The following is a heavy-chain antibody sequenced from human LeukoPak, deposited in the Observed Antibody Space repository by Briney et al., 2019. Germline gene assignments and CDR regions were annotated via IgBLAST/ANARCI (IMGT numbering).Heavy chain of an antibody. CDR1: GYTFNSYG. D-gene: IGHD3-22*01. CDR2: IRNYNGDT. V-gene: IGHV1-18*01. J-gene: IGHJ4*02. Sequence: ASVKVSCKASGYTFNSYGFSWVRQAPGQGLEWVGWIRNYNGDTRYAQKFQGRVTMTTDTSTRTSNMELRNLGSDDTAVYYCARALYSDSSGYYPGLDHWGQGTLVTVSS. CDR3: ARALYSDSSGYYPGLDH.